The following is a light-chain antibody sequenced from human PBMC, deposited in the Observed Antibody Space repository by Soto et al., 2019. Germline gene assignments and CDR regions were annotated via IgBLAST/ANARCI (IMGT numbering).Light chain of an antibody. V-gene: IGKV3-20*01. Sequence: EIVLTQSPGTLSLSPGERATLSCRASQSVTSTFLAWFQQRPGQAPRLLIYGTSSRATGIPPRFSGSGSGTDFTLTISRLEPEDFAVYYCQQYGSSPYTFGQGTKLEI. CDR1: QSVTSTF. CDR2: GTS. CDR3: QQYGSSPYT. J-gene: IGKJ2*01.